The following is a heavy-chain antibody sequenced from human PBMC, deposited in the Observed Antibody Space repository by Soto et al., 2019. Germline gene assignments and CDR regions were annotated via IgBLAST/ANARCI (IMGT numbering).Heavy chain of an antibody. CDR3: AKDERLTMVRGVINPLSGRWRVATNWFDP. J-gene: IGHJ5*02. V-gene: IGHV3-23*01. CDR2: ISGSGGST. Sequence: EVQLLESGGGLVQPGGSLRLSCAASGFTFSSYAMSWVRQAPGKGLEWVSAISGSGGSTYYADSVKGRFTISRDNSKNPLQLQMNSLRAEDTAVYYCAKDERLTMVRGVINPLSGRWRVATNWFDPWGQGTLVTVSS. D-gene: IGHD3-10*01. CDR1: GFTFSSYA.